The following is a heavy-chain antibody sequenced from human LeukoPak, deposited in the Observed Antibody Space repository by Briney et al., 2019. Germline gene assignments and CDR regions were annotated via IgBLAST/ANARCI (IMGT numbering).Heavy chain of an antibody. V-gene: IGHV4-4*02. CDR1: GGSISSSNW. D-gene: IGHD3-16*01. Sequence: SGTLSLTCAVSGGSISSSNWWSWVRQPPGKGLEWIGEIYHSGSTNYNPSLKSRVTISVDKFKNQFSLKLSSVTAADTAVYYCARNTRLRQHFDYWGQGTLVTVSS. J-gene: IGHJ4*02. CDR2: IYHSGST. CDR3: ARNTRLRQHFDY.